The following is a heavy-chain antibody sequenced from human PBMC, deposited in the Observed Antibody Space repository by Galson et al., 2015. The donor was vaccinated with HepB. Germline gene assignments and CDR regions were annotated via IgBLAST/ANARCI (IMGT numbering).Heavy chain of an antibody. CDR1: GFTFSNAW. V-gene: IGHV3-15*01. J-gene: IGHJ3*02. CDR3: TTVFYGLREYYYGSGRDGAAFDI. Sequence: SLRLSCAASGFTFSNAWMSWVRQAPGKGLEWVGRIKSKTDGGTTDYAAPVKGRFTISRDDSKNTLYLQMNSLKTEDTAVYYCTTVFYGLREYYYGSGRDGAAFDICVQGTMFTVSS. D-gene: IGHD3-10*01. CDR2: IKSKTDGGTT.